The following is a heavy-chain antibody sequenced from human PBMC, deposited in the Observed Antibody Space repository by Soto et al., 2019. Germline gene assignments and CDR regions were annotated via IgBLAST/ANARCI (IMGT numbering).Heavy chain of an antibody. Sequence: PGGSLRLASAASGFTFSSYAMSWVRQAPGKGLEWVSAISGSGGSTYYADSVKGRFTISRDNSKNTLYLQMNSLRAEDTAVYYCAKVKVLLWFGELSPSWFDPWGQGTLVTVSS. D-gene: IGHD3-10*01. J-gene: IGHJ5*02. CDR3: AKVKVLLWFGELSPSWFDP. CDR2: ISGSGGST. V-gene: IGHV3-23*01. CDR1: GFTFSSYA.